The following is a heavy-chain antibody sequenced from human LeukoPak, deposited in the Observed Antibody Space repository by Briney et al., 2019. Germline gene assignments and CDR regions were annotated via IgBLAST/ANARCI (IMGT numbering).Heavy chain of an antibody. J-gene: IGHJ4*02. CDR2: IYYSGNT. CDR3: ARDRDYSYDY. Sequence: SQTLSLTCTVSGGSVSSGGYYWSWIRQHPGTGLEWIGYIYYSGNTYYNPSLRSRLTISVDTSKDQFSLKLSSVTAADTAVYYCARDRDYSYDYWGQGTLVTVSS. CDR1: GGSVSSGGYY. D-gene: IGHD3-16*01. V-gene: IGHV4-31*03.